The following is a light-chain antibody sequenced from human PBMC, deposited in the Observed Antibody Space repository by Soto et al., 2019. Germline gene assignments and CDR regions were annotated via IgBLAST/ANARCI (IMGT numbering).Light chain of an antibody. CDR3: NSYRSGSTLV. Sequence: QSALTQPASVSGSPGQSITISCTGTSSDVGGYNLVSWYQQHPGKAPKLMIYDVSDRPSGVSNRFSGSKSGNTASLTISGPQAEDEADYYCNSYRSGSTLVFGGGTKVTVL. CDR1: SSDVGGYNL. J-gene: IGLJ3*02. CDR2: DVS. V-gene: IGLV2-14*01.